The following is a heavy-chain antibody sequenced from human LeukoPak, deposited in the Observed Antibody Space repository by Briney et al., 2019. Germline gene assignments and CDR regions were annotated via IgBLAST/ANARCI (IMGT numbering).Heavy chain of an antibody. CDR1: GYSFTSYG. Sequence: ASVKVSFKASGYSFTSYGISWVRHAPGQGLEWMGWISAYNGNTNYAQKLQGRVTITTDTSTSKAYMDLRSLRSDDTAVYYCARERDCSSTSCYDAFAIWGQGTMVTVSA. J-gene: IGHJ3*02. CDR3: ARERDCSSTSCYDAFAI. D-gene: IGHD2-2*01. V-gene: IGHV1-18*01. CDR2: ISAYNGNT.